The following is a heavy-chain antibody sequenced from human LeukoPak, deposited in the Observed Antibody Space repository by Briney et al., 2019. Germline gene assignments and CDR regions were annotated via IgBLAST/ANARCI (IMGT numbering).Heavy chain of an antibody. D-gene: IGHD5-18*01. V-gene: IGHV3-21*01. CDR2: ISSSSSSI. CDR1: GFTFSSYN. CDR3: ARRAAYSSDDY. Sequence: GGSLRLSCAASGFTFSSYNMNWVRQAPGKGLEWVSSISSSSSSIYYADSVKGRFTISRDNAKISLYLQMNSLRAEDTAVYYCARRAAYSSDDYWGQGTLVTVSS. J-gene: IGHJ4*02.